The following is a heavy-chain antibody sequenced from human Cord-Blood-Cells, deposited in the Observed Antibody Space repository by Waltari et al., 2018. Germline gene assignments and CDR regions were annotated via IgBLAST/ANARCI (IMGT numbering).Heavy chain of an antibody. Sequence: QVQLVESGGGVVQPGRSLRLSCEASGFTFSSYAMHWVRQAPGKGLEWVAVISYDGSNKYYADSVKGRFTISRDNSKNTLYLQMNSLRAEDTAVYYCARQHSSSSFDYWGQGTLVTVSS. CDR2: ISYDGSNK. V-gene: IGHV3-30-3*01. D-gene: IGHD6-6*01. J-gene: IGHJ4*02. CDR3: ARQHSSSSFDY. CDR1: GFTFSSYA.